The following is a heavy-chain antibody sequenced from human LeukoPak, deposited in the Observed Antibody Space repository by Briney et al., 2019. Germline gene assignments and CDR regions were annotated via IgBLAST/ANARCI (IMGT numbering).Heavy chain of an antibody. V-gene: IGHV4-34*01. CDR2: INHSGST. D-gene: IGHD6-13*01. J-gene: IGHJ4*02. CDR3: ARAPSSSWDHFDY. Sequence: GEINHSGSTNYNPSLKSRVTISVDRSKNQFSLKLSSVTAADTAVYYCARAPSSSWDHFDYWGQGTLVTVSS.